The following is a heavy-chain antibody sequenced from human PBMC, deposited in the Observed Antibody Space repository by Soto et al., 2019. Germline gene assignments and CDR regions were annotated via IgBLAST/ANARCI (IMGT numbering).Heavy chain of an antibody. J-gene: IGHJ3*02. D-gene: IGHD3-22*01. V-gene: IGHV1-69*01. CDR2: IIPIFGTA. CDR3: ARPKGYYYDSSGYYQDAFDI. CDR1: GGTFSSYA. Sequence: QVQLVQSGAEVKKPGSSVKVSCEASGGTFSSYAISWVRQAPGQGLEWMGGIIPIFGTANYAQKFQGRVTITADESTSTAYMELSSLRSEDTAVYYCARPKGYYYDSSGYYQDAFDIWGQGTMVTVSS.